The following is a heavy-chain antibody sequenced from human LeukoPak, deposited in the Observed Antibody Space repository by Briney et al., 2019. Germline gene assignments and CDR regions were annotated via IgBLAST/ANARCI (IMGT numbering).Heavy chain of an antibody. CDR1: PGSFTGTPHY. D-gene: IGHD3-10*02. V-gene: IGHV4-39*01. CDR3: ARNVTSGYFDY. J-gene: IGHJ4*02. CDR2: VYYSGST. Sequence: PSDTLSLTCSVSPGSFTGTPHYWAWIRQSPGKGLEWIESVYYSGSTSYSPSLKSRVSISVARSQSQFSLRLTSVTGADTAVYYCARNVTSGYFDYWGPGIVVTVSS.